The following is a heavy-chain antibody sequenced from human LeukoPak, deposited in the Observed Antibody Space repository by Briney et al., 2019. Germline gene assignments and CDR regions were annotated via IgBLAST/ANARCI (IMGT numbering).Heavy chain of an antibody. CDR3: GRAGFGTAYNRFYYYMDV. CDR2: IFRSGIA. CDR1: NYPITSDYY. J-gene: IGHJ6*03. D-gene: IGHD3-16*01. V-gene: IGHV4-38-2*01. Sequence: PSETLSLTCAVSNYPITSDYYWVWIRQPPGQGLEWIGQIFRSGIAHYNPSLKSRVTMSVDTSRSQFSVNLNSVTAADTAVYYCGRAGFGTAYNRFYYYMDVWGKGATVTLSS.